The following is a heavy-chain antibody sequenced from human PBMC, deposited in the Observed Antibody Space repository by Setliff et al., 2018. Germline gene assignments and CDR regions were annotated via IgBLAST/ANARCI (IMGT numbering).Heavy chain of an antibody. CDR2: INSGGSST. CDR3: AKFSSVPGSRFFDY. V-gene: IGHV3-23*01. J-gene: IGHJ4*02. Sequence: GGSLRLSCEASGFTFSSSSMTWVRQAPGKGLEWVSAINSGGSSTYYADSVKGRFTISRDNSKNTLYLQMNSLRAEDTAIYSCAKFSSVPGSRFFDYWGQGALVTVSS. CDR1: GFTFSSSS. D-gene: IGHD2-2*01.